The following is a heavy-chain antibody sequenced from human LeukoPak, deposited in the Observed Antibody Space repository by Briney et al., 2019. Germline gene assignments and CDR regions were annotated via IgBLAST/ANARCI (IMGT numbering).Heavy chain of an antibody. V-gene: IGHV3-53*01. CDR2: IYSGGST. CDR3: ARGRHDSSGYPYYFDY. D-gene: IGHD3-22*01. Sequence: GSLRLSCAASGFTVSSNYMSWVRQAPGKGLEWVSVIYSGGSTYYADSVKGRFTISRDNSKNTLYLQMNSLRAEDTAVYYCARGRHDSSGYPYYFDYWGQGTLVTVSS. J-gene: IGHJ4*02. CDR1: GFTVSSNY.